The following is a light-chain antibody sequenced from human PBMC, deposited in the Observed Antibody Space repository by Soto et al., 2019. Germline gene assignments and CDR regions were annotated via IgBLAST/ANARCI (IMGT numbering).Light chain of an antibody. CDR3: QSYDSSLSALV. CDR2: GNS. V-gene: IGLV1-40*01. CDR1: SSNIGAGYD. Sequence: QSVLTQPPSVSGAPGQRVTISCTGSSSNIGAGYDVHWYQQLPGTAPKLLIYGNSNRPSGVPDRFSGSKSGTSASLAITGLQAEDEADYYCQSYDSSLSALVFGGGTKHTVL. J-gene: IGLJ2*01.